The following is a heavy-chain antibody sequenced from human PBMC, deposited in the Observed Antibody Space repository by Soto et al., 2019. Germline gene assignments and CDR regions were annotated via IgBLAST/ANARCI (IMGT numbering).Heavy chain of an antibody. CDR1: GFTFSDYY. D-gene: IGHD3-22*01. CDR3: ARDCDYYDNSGYFHRDAFDI. CDR2: ISSSGGII. J-gene: IGHJ3*02. Sequence: PGGSLRLSCAASGFTFSDYYMSWIRQAPGKGLDWVSYISSSGGIISYADSVKGRFTISRDNAKNSLYLELHGLSAEDTAVYYCARDCDYYDNSGYFHRDAFDIWSRGTVVTGS. V-gene: IGHV3-11*01.